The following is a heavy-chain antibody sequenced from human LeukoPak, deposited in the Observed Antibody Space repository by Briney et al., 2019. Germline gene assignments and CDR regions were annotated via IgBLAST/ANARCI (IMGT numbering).Heavy chain of an antibody. D-gene: IGHD1-14*01. J-gene: IGHJ4*02. CDR1: GGSITTTSFS. V-gene: IGHV4-39*01. CDR3: AKSKPRTGFDY. CDR2: ISSSGEA. Sequence: SETLSLTCAVSGGSITTTSFSWAWIRQPPGQDLEWIATISSSGEAYCHPSLMSRVTISIDTSKNQFSLDLTSVTAADTGLFYCAKSKPRTGFDYWGQGILVIVSS.